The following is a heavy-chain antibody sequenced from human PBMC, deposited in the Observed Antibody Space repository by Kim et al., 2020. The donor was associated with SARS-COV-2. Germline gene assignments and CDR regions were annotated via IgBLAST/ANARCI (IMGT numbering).Heavy chain of an antibody. V-gene: IGHV3-48*02. D-gene: IGHD4-17*01. J-gene: IGHJ5*02. Sequence: IYYADSVKGRFTISRDNAKNSLYLQMNSRRDEDTAVYFCASDPDYHPADPWGQGTLVTVSS. CDR2: I. CDR3: ASDPDYHPADP.